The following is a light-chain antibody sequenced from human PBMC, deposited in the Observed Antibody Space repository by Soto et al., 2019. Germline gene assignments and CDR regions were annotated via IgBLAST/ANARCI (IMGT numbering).Light chain of an antibody. Sequence: QSVLTQPASVSGSPGQSITISCTGTSSDVGSYNLVSWYQQHPGKAPKLMIYEVSKRPSGVSNRFSGSKSGNTASLTISGLQAEDETDYYCCSYAGSSTHGVFGGGTKRTVL. CDR2: EVS. J-gene: IGLJ3*02. CDR3: CSYAGSSTHGV. CDR1: SSDVGSYNL. V-gene: IGLV2-23*02.